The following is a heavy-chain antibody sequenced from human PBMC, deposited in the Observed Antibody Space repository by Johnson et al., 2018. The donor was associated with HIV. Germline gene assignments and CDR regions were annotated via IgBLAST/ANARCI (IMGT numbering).Heavy chain of an antibody. J-gene: IGHJ3*02. D-gene: IGHD3-16*02. CDR1: GFTFSSYD. Sequence: EVQLVESGGGLVQPGGSLRLSCAASGFTFSSYDIHWVRQATGKGLEWVSAIGTAGDTYYPGSVKGRFTISRENAKNSLYLQMNSLRAGDTAVYYCARVGYHDAFDIWGQGTMVTVSS. V-gene: IGHV3-13*01. CDR3: ARVGYHDAFDI. CDR2: IGTAGDT.